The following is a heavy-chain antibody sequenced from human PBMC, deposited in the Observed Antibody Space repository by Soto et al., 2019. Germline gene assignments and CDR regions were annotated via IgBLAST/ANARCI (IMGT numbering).Heavy chain of an antibody. CDR2: ISAYNGNT. D-gene: IGHD2-2*01. J-gene: IGHJ4*02. CDR3: ARVGCSSTSCSLGPFDY. CDR1: GYTFTSYG. Sequence: QVQLVQSGAEVKKPGASVKVSCKASGYTFTSYGISWVRQAPGQGLEWMGWISAYNGNTNYAQKLQGRVPMTTDRSTSTAYMELRSLRSDDTAVDYCARVGCSSTSCSLGPFDYWGQGTLVTVSS. V-gene: IGHV1-18*01.